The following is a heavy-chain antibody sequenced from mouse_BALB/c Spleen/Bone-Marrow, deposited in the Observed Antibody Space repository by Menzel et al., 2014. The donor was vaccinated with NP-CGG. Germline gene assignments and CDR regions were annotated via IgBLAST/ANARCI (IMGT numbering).Heavy chain of an antibody. CDR3: ARSPGYWSFDV. J-gene: IGHJ1*01. V-gene: IGHV1S81*02. Sequence: QVQLQQSGAELVRPGVSVKLSCKASGYTFTTYWMHWIKQRPEQGLERIGEINPSNGGTNYNEKFKSKATLTVDKSSSPVHMHLSSLTSEDSAVYYCARSPGYWSFDVWGAGTTVTVSS. CDR1: GYTFTTYW. CDR2: INPSNGGT.